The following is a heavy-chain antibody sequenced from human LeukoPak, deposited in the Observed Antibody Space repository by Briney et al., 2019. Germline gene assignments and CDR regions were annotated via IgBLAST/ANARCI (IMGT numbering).Heavy chain of an antibody. Sequence: GGSLRLSCAASGFTFSSYWMHWVRQAPGKGLVWVSRIDGDGSSTNYADSVKGRFTISRDNARNTLYLQMNSLRAEDTAVYYCARSIVGACFDCWGQGTLVTVSS. CDR3: ARSIVGACFDC. J-gene: IGHJ4*02. CDR1: GFTFSSYW. D-gene: IGHD1-26*01. V-gene: IGHV3-74*01. CDR2: IDGDGSST.